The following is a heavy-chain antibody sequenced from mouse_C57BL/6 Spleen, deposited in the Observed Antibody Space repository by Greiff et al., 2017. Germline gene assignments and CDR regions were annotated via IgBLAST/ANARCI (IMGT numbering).Heavy chain of an antibody. D-gene: IGHD3-3*01. Sequence: QVQLQQPGAELVRPGSSVKLSCKASGYTFTSYWMHWVKQRPIQGLEWIGNIYPSDSETHYNQKFKDKATLTVDKSSSTAYMQLSSLTSEYSAVYYCARGGTEPAWFAYWGQGTLVTVSA. CDR1: GYTFTSYW. V-gene: IGHV1-52*01. CDR2: IYPSDSET. CDR3: ARGGTEPAWFAY. J-gene: IGHJ3*01.